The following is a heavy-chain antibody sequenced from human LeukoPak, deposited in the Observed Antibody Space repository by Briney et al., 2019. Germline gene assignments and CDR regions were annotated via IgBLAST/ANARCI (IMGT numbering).Heavy chain of an antibody. CDR1: GGSISSGSYY. CDR3: ARAGRNWNPTYYYMDV. Sequence: PSETLSLTCTVSGGSISSGSYYWSWIRQPAGKRLEWIGRIYTSGSTNYNPSLKSRVTISVDTSKNQFSLKLSSVTAADTAVYYCARAGRNWNPTYYYMDVWGKGTTVTVSS. D-gene: IGHD1-1*01. J-gene: IGHJ6*03. V-gene: IGHV4-61*02. CDR2: IYTSGST.